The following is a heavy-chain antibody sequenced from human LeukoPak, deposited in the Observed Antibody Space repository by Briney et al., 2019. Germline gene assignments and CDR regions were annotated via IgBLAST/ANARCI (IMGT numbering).Heavy chain of an antibody. Sequence: VSCXASGXTFTXXXXXWVXXXXXXGLEWMGWINPNSGGTKYAQKFQGRVTMTRDTSISTAYMELSRLRSDDTAVYYCXXXVTDWGQGTLVXXXS. V-gene: IGHV1-2*02. CDR3: XXXVTD. CDR2: INPNSGGT. CDR1: GXTFTXXX. J-gene: IGHJ4*02. D-gene: IGHD5-18*01.